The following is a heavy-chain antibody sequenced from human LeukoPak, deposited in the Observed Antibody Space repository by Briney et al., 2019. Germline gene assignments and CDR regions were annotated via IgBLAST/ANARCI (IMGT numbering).Heavy chain of an antibody. CDR3: AKDGMATISYYFDY. Sequence: GRSLRLSCAASGFTSSSYGMHWVRQAPGKGLEWVAVISYDGSNKYYADSVKGRFTISRDNSKNTLYLQMNSLRAEDTAVYYCAKDGMATISYYFDYWGQGTLVTVSS. V-gene: IGHV3-30*18. J-gene: IGHJ4*02. CDR2: ISYDGSNK. CDR1: GFTSSSYG. D-gene: IGHD5-24*01.